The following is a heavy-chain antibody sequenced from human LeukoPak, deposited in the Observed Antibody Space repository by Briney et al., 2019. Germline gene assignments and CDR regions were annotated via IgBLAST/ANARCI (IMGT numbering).Heavy chain of an antibody. V-gene: IGHV3-23*01. CDR1: GFTFSSYA. Sequence: GGSLRLSCAASGFTFSSYAMSWVRQAPGKGLEWVSAISGSGGSIYYADSVKGRFTISRDNSKNTLYLQTNSLRAEDTAVYYCAKDTVKVTTIRRVPHYMDVWGKGTTVTISS. J-gene: IGHJ6*03. D-gene: IGHD5-12*01. CDR3: AKDTVKVTTIRRVPHYMDV. CDR2: ISGSGGSI.